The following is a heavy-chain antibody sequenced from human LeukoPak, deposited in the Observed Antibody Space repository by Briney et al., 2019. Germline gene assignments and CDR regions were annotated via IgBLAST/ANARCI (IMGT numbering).Heavy chain of an antibody. Sequence: GGSLRLSCAASGFTLSSYRMNGVREARGKGGEGVSYISSSSSTIYSAPSVKGRFTISRDNAKNSLYLHMNSLRAEDTAVYYCARDNYDFWSGFDYWGQGTLVTVSS. CDR2: ISSSSSTI. CDR1: GFTLSSYR. CDR3: ARDNYDFWSGFDY. J-gene: IGHJ4*02. D-gene: IGHD3-3*01. V-gene: IGHV3-48*01.